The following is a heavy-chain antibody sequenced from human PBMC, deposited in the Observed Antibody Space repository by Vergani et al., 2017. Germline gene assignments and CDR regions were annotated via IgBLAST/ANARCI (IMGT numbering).Heavy chain of an antibody. CDR2: IIPVFGTA. V-gene: IGHV1-69*06. CDR1: GGTFSSYA. Sequence: QVQLVQSGAEVKKPGSSVKVSCKASGGTFSSYAISWVRQAPGHGLEWMGGIIPVFGTANYAQKFQGRVTITADKSTSTAYMELSSLRSEDTAVYYCASDPLGYCSSTSCYWGDSYGMDVWGQGTTVTVSS. CDR3: ASDPLGYCSSTSCYWGDSYGMDV. J-gene: IGHJ6*02. D-gene: IGHD2-2*01.